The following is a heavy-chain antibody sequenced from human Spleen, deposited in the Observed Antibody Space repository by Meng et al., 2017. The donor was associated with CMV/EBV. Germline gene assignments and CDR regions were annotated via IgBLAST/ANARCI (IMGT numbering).Heavy chain of an antibody. D-gene: IGHD1-26*01. CDR2: ISYDGSNK. CDR1: GFTFSTYA. CDR3: ARETSSGTYYAFDY. J-gene: IGHJ4*02. V-gene: IGHV3-30-3*01. Sequence: SGFTFSTYAMHWVRQAPGKGLEWVSVISYDGSNKYYGDSVKGRFTVSRDNSENTLYLQMNSQRAEDTAVYYCARETSSGTYYAFDYWGQGTLVTVSS.